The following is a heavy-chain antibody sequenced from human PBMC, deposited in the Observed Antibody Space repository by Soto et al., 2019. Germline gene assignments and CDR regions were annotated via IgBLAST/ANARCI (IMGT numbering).Heavy chain of an antibody. J-gene: IGHJ3*02. D-gene: IGHD6-19*01. CDR1: GFTFSSYW. CDR3: ARDSLYSSGWFGFGFSFDI. Sequence: PGGSLRLSCAASGFTFSSYWMSWVRQAPGKGLEWVANIKQDGSEKYYVDSVKGRFTISRDNAKNSLYLQMNSLRAEDTAVYYCARDSLYSSGWFGFGFSFDIWGQGTMATVSS. V-gene: IGHV3-7*01. CDR2: IKQDGSEK.